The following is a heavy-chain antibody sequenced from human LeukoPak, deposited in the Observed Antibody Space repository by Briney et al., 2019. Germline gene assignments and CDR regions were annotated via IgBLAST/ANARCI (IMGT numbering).Heavy chain of an antibody. Sequence: SETLSLTCTVSGGSISSSSYYWGWIRQPPGKGLEWIGSIYYSGSTYYNPSLKSRVTISVDTSKNQFSLKLSSVTAADTAVYYCARGSLRFGVIDYWGQGTLVTVSS. CDR1: GGSISSSSYY. CDR2: IYYSGST. D-gene: IGHD3-16*01. J-gene: IGHJ4*02. CDR3: ARGSLRFGVIDY. V-gene: IGHV4-39*07.